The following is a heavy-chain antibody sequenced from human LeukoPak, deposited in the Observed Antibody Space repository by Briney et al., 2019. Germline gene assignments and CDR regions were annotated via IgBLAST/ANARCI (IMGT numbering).Heavy chain of an antibody. CDR3: AKLAIVVVTAPYYFDY. CDR2: ISYDGSNK. Sequence: GRSLRLSCAASGFTFSSYGMHWVRQAPGKGLEWVAVISYDGSNKYYADSVKGRFTISRDNSKNMLYLQMNSLRAEDTAVYYCAKLAIVVVTAPYYFDYWGQGTLVTVSS. CDR1: GFTFSSYG. D-gene: IGHD2-21*02. V-gene: IGHV3-30*18. J-gene: IGHJ4*02.